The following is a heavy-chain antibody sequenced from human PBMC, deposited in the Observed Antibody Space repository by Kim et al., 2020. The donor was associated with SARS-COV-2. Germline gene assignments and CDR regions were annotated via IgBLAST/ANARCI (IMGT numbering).Heavy chain of an antibody. D-gene: IGHD3-22*01. V-gene: IGHV3-23*01. CDR2: ISGSGGST. Sequence: GGSLRLSCAASGFTFSSYAMSWVRQAPGKGLEWVSAISGSGGSTYYADSVKGRFTISRDNSKNTLYLQMNSLRAEDTAVYYCAKEGVGWYYDSSGYGRARLYYYYMDVWGKGTTVTVSS. J-gene: IGHJ6*03. CDR3: AKEGVGWYYDSSGYGRARLYYYYMDV. CDR1: GFTFSSYA.